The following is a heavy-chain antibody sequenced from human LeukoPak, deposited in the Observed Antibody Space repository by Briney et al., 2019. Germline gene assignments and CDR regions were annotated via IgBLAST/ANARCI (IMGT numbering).Heavy chain of an antibody. J-gene: IGHJ5*02. CDR1: GGSISSYY. CDR3: ARGYNWFDP. Sequence: SETLSLTCTVSGGSISSYYWSWIRQPPGKGLEWIGYVYYSGSTNSNPSLKSRVTISVDTSKDQFSLKVSSVTAADTAIYYCARGYNWFDPWGQGTLVTVSS. V-gene: IGHV4-59*01. CDR2: VYYSGST.